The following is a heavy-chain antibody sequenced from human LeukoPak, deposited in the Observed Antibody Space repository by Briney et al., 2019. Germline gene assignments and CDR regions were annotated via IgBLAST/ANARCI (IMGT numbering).Heavy chain of an antibody. Sequence: GGSLRLSCAASGFTFSSYAMSWVRQAPGKGLEWVSAISGSGGSTYYADSVKGRFTISRDNSKNTLYLQMSSLRAEDTAVYYCAKDANPKYYGSGSYSPPFDYWGQGTLVTVSS. CDR1: GFTFSSYA. J-gene: IGHJ4*02. CDR2: ISGSGGST. CDR3: AKDANPKYYGSGSYSPPFDY. D-gene: IGHD3-10*01. V-gene: IGHV3-23*01.